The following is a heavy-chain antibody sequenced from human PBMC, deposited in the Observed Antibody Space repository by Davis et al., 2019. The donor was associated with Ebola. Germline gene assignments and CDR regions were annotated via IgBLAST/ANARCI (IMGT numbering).Heavy chain of an antibody. CDR1: GVSINNGDYY. V-gene: IGHV4-31*03. J-gene: IGHJ4*02. CDR2: IYDSGIT. D-gene: IGHD6-19*01. CDR3: ANVIRGWASAY. Sequence: SETLSLTCTVSGVSINNGDYYWSWIREHPGKGLEWIGYIYDSGITHYNPSLQSRLIISVDTSKNHFSLTLDSVTVADTAIYYCANVIRGWASAYWGQGSRVTVSS.